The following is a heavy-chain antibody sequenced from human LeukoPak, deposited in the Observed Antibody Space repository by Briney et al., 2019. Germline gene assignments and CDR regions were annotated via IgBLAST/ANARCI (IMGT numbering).Heavy chain of an antibody. Sequence: SETLSLTCAVSGGSISSGGYSWSWIRQPPGKGLEWIGYIYHSGSTYCNPSLKSRVTISVDRSKNQFSLKLSSVTAADTAVYYCAREVLDSSGYYSSWYFDLWGRGTLVTVSS. CDR2: IYHSGST. D-gene: IGHD3-22*01. V-gene: IGHV4-30-2*01. J-gene: IGHJ2*01. CDR1: GGSISSGGYS. CDR3: AREVLDSSGYYSSWYFDL.